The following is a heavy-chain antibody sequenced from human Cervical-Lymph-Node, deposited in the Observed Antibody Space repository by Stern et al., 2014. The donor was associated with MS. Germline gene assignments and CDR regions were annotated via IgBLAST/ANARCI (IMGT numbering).Heavy chain of an antibody. V-gene: IGHV1-2*02. D-gene: IGHD4-17*01. CDR3: ARRLGGYGDYYYGLDV. Sequence: QMQLVQSGAEVKKPGASVQVSCKASGYTFTEYYVHWVRQAPGQGLEWMGWIKPRRGGTKNAQKFQGRVTMTGDTSISTVYMELRGLRSDDTAVYYCARRLGGYGDYYYGLDVWGQGSKVIVSS. CDR1: GYTFTEYY. CDR2: IKPRRGGT. J-gene: IGHJ6*02.